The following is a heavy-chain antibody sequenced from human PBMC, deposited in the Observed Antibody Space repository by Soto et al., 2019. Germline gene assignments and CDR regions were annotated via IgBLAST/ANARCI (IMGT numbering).Heavy chain of an antibody. V-gene: IGHV1-18*01. Sequence: QVQLVQSGAAVKKPGASVKVSCKASGYPFSNYGSSWVRQAPGQGLEWRGWVSGYKDNTDYAQKFQGRVTMTTDTSTSTAYMEVRSLTSDDTAVYYCARDNGYSYGPYFDYWGQGTVGTVSS. CDR2: VSGYKDNT. D-gene: IGHD5-18*01. CDR3: ARDNGYSYGPYFDY. CDR1: GYPFSNYG. J-gene: IGHJ4*02.